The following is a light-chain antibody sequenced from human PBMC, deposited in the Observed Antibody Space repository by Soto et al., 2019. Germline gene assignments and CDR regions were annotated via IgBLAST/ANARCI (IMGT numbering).Light chain of an antibody. CDR2: DVV. Sequence: QSALTQPRSVSGSPGQSVTISCTGNSSDVGGYNYVSWYQQHPGKAPKLMIYDVVKRPSGVPDRFSGSKSGNTASLTISGLQAEDEADYYCCSYAGSYTLVFGGGTQLTVL. CDR3: CSYAGSYTLV. CDR1: SSDVGGYNY. V-gene: IGLV2-11*01. J-gene: IGLJ3*02.